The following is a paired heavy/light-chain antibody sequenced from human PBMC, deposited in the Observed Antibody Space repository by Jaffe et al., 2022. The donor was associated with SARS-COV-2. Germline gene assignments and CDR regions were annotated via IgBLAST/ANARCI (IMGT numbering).Light chain of an antibody. CDR2: GAS. CDR3: QQYDNLYT. J-gene: IGKJ2*01. V-gene: IGKV3-15*01. CDR1: QSISSN. Sequence: EIVMTQSPDTLSVSPGERATLSCRASQSISSNLAWYQQRPGQAPRLLIYGASTRATGVPARFSGSGSGTEFTLTISSLQSEDFAVYHCQQYDNLYTFGQGTKLEIK.
Heavy chain of an antibody. Sequence: QLQLQESGPGLVKPSETLSLTCTVSGGSISSSSYYWGWIRQPPGKGLEWIGSIYNTGSTYYKPSLQSRVTISVDPSKNHFSLRLSSVTAADTAIYYCVRHSESCSGGRCRYGMDVWGQGTTVTVSS. V-gene: IGHV4-39*01. J-gene: IGHJ6*02. CDR2: IYNTGST. CDR3: VRHSESCSGGRCRYGMDV. D-gene: IGHD2-15*01. CDR1: GGSISSSSYY.